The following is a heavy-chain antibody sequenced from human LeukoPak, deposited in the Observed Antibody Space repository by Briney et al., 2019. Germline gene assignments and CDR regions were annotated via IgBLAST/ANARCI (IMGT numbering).Heavy chain of an antibody. CDR1: GYTFTGYY. V-gene: IGHV1-2*02. CDR2: INPNSGGT. D-gene: IGHD2-2*01. Sequence: ASVKVSCKASGYTFTGYYMHWVRQAPGQGLEWMGWINPNSGGTNYAQKFQGRATMTRDTSISTAYMELSRLRSEDTAVYYCARDRPYCSSTSCPSSLDYWGQGTLVTVSS. CDR3: ARDRPYCSSTSCPSSLDY. J-gene: IGHJ4*02.